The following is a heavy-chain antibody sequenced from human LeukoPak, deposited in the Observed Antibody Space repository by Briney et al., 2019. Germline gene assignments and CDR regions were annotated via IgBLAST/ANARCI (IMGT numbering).Heavy chain of an antibody. D-gene: IGHD6-25*01. CDR3: ASEPRLLDH. Sequence: PGRSLRLSCAASGFTFSDNYMSWIRQAPGKGLKWVSYISNGGTTTKYADSVEGRFTISRDNAKNFLYLQMNSLRAEDTAVYFCASEPRLLDHWGQGTLVTVSS. CDR2: ISNGGTTT. J-gene: IGHJ4*02. CDR1: GFTFSDNY. V-gene: IGHV3-11*04.